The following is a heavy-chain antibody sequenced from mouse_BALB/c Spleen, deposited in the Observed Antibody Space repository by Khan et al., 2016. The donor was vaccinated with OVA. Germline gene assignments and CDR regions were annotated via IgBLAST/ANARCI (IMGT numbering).Heavy chain of an antibody. Sequence: VQLQQSGPEVVRPGVSVKISCKGSGYTFTDCARHWGKRRHAESQEGWGIISTYNGNTNYNQKFKGKATMTVDKSTNKAYMDLARVTTEDSAIYYCTRGDFLLRIRTIDYWGQGTSLTVSS. CDR2: ISTYNGNT. V-gene: IGHV1S137*01. CDR3: TRGDFLLRIRTIDY. CDR1: GYTFTDCA. D-gene: IGHD1-1*01. J-gene: IGHJ4*01.